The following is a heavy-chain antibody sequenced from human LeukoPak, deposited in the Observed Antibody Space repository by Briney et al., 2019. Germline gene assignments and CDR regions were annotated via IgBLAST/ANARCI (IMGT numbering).Heavy chain of an antibody. J-gene: IGHJ5*02. CDR1: GGSISSYY. D-gene: IGHD2-15*01. V-gene: IGHV4-59*08. CDR2: VYYSGST. CDR3: ARKLAPGSNWFDP. Sequence: PSETLSLTCTVSGGSISSYYWSWIRQPPGKGLEWIGYVYYSGSTNYNPSLKSRVTISVDTSKNQFSLKLSSVTAADTAVYYCARKLAPGSNWFDPWGQGTLVTVSS.